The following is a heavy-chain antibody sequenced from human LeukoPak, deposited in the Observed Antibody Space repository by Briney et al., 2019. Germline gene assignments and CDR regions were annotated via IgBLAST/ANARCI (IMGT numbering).Heavy chain of an antibody. V-gene: IGHV3-23*01. J-gene: IGHJ6*02. CDR1: GFTFSSYA. D-gene: IGHD6-13*01. Sequence: GGSLSLSCAASGFTFSSYAMTWVRQAPGKGLEWVSAISGSGGSTYYADSVKGRFTISRDNSKNTLYLQMNSLRAEDTAVYYCARDNSSPSNYYYYYGMDVWGQGTTVTVSS. CDR2: ISGSGGST. CDR3: ARDNSSPSNYYYYYGMDV.